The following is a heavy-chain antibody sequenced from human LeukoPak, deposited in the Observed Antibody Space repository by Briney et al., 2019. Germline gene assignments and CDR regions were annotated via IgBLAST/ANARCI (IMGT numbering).Heavy chain of an antibody. D-gene: IGHD6-19*01. V-gene: IGHV3-30-3*01. CDR1: GFTFSSYA. CDR2: ISYDGSNK. CDR3: ARSDSSGWHWGVGVWAFDI. Sequence: GRSLRLSCAASGFTFSSYAMPWVRQAPGKGLEWVAVISYDGSNKYYADSVKGRFTISRDNSKNTLYLQMNSLRAEDTAVYYCARSDSSGWHWGVGVWAFDIWGQGTMVTVSS. J-gene: IGHJ3*02.